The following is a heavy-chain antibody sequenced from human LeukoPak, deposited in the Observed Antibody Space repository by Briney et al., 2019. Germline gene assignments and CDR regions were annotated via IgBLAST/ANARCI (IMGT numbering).Heavy chain of an antibody. Sequence: PSETLSLTCAVYGGSFSGYYWSWIRQPPGKGLEWIGEINHSGSTNYNPSLKSRVTISVDTSKNQFSLKLSSVTAADTAVYYCARGGPQRSSWHRKFDYGGQGTLVTVSS. D-gene: IGHD6-13*01. CDR1: GGSFSGYY. J-gene: IGHJ4*02. CDR2: INHSGST. V-gene: IGHV4-34*01. CDR3: ARGGPQRSSWHRKFDY.